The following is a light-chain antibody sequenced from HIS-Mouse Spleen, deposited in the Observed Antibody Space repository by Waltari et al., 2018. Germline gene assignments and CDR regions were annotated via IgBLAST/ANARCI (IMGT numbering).Light chain of an antibody. Sequence: DIQMTQSPSTLSASVGDRVTITCRASQSISSWLAWYQQKPGKAPKLLIYKASSLESGVPSMFSGSGSGTEFTLTISSLQPDDFATYYCQQYNSYSPYTFGQGTKLEIK. CDR3: QQYNSYSPYT. CDR1: QSISSW. V-gene: IGKV1-5*03. J-gene: IGKJ2*01. CDR2: KAS.